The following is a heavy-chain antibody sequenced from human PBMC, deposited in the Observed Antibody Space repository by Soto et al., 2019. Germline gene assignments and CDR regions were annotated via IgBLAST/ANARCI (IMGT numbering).Heavy chain of an antibody. J-gene: IGHJ5*02. D-gene: IGHD1-1*01. V-gene: IGHV6-1*01. CDR2: TYYRSIWQN. CDR1: GDSVSSNSAV. CDR3: PPLVDNTGLAP. Sequence: QVQLQQSGPVLVKPSQTLSLTCAISGDSVSSNSAVWNWIRQSPSRGLEWLGRTYYRSIWQNEYALPVKGRMTLNPAASKIQFPLQLNSVTPEARAMYYCPPLVDNTGLAPWAQGPLVPASP.